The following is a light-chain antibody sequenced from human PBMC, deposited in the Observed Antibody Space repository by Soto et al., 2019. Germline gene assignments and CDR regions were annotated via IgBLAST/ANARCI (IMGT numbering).Light chain of an antibody. CDR3: QQYGSSVKT. CDR1: QSVSNNY. V-gene: IGKV3-20*01. J-gene: IGKJ1*01. CDR2: GAS. Sequence: EIVLPQSPGTLSLSPGERATLSCRASQSVSNNYLAWYQQKPGQAPSRLIFGASNRAPDIPDRFSGSGSGTDFTLTISRLEPEDFAVYFCQQYGSSVKTFGQGTKVDIQ.